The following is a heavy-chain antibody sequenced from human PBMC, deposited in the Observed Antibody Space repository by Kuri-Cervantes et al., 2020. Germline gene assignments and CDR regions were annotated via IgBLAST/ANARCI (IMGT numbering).Heavy chain of an antibody. CDR1: GFTFDDYG. D-gene: IGHD3-22*01. V-gene: IGHV3-74*01. CDR3: ARDYYSAFDH. CDR2: IKTDGTST. J-gene: IGHJ4*02. Sequence: GGSLRLSCAASGFTFDDYGMSWVRLAPGKGLVWVSRIKTDGTSTAYADSVKGRFTISRDNAKNTLYLQMNSLRAEDTAVYYCARDYYSAFDHWGQGTVVTVSS.